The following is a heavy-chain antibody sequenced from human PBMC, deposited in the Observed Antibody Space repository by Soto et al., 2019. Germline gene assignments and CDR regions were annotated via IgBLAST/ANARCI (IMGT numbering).Heavy chain of an antibody. J-gene: IGHJ4*02. CDR1: GFPFTTYV. CDR3: VGGQYYFDY. CDR2: ISCDGSNT. D-gene: IGHD3-10*01. Sequence: QVHLVESGGGVVQPGRSLRLSCAASGFPFTTYVMHWVREGPGKGLEWVAVISCDGSNTYYADSVKGRVTISRDNSKKALYLQMNRLRPEDTALYYCVGGQYYFDYRGQGTLVTVSS. V-gene: IGHV3-30*03.